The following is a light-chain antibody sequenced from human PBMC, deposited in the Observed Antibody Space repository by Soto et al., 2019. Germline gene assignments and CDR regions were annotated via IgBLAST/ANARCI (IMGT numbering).Light chain of an antibody. CDR3: QQHNNWPPWT. Sequence: EIVMTQSPATLSVSPGERATLSCRASQSVRSNLAWYQQKPGQAPRLLMYGASTRATGIPDRFCGSGSGTEFTLTISSLQSEDFAVYYCQQHNNWPPWTFGQGTKVEIK. CDR1: QSVRSN. J-gene: IGKJ1*01. CDR2: GAS. V-gene: IGKV3-15*01.